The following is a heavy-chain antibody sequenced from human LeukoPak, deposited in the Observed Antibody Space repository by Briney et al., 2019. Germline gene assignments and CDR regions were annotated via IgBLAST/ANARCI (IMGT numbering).Heavy chain of an antibody. Sequence: PSETLSLTCAVYGGSFSGYYWSWIRQPPGKGLEWIGETNHSGSTNYNPSLKSRVTISVDTSKNQFSLKLSSVTAADTAVYYCARGYSPATVAAAGKDFDYWGQGTLVTVSS. V-gene: IGHV4-34*01. CDR2: TNHSGST. CDR3: ARGYSPATVAAAGKDFDY. CDR1: GGSFSGYY. J-gene: IGHJ4*02. D-gene: IGHD6-13*01.